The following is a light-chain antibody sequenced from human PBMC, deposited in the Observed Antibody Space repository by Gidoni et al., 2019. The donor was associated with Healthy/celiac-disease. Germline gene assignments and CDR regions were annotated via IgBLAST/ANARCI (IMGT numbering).Light chain of an antibody. CDR1: QSISSW. Sequence: DIQLTQSPSPLSASVGDRVPITCRASQSISSWWAWYQQKPGNAPELLIYKASSLESGVPSRFSGSGSGTEFTLTISSLQPDDFATYYCQQYNSYSYTFGQGTKLEIK. J-gene: IGKJ2*01. V-gene: IGKV1-5*03. CDR3: QQYNSYSYT. CDR2: KAS.